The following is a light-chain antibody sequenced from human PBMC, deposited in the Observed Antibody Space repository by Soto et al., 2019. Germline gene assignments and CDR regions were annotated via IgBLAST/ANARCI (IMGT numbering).Light chain of an antibody. CDR3: QQYDVLPYT. CDR1: HGISNF. CDR2: DVS. V-gene: IGKV1-33*01. J-gene: IGKJ2*01. Sequence: DIPVTQSPSSLSAYVGDSVTITCQASHGISNFLNWYHQKPGKAPELLISDVSRLAVGVPPRFSGSGSGTHFTFPIHSLQPEDVRTYFCQQYDVLPYTFGQGNKLQIK.